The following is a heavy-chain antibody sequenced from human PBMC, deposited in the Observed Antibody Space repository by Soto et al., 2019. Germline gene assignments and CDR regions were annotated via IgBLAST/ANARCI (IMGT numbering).Heavy chain of an antibody. CDR3: ARDGDDGWFDP. Sequence: PGGSLRLSCAASGFTFISYGMHWVRQAPGKGLEWVAVIWYDGSNKYYADSVKGRFTISRDNSKNTLYLQMNSLRAEDTAVYYCARDGDDGWFDPWGQGTLVTVSS. V-gene: IGHV3-33*01. CDR2: IWYDGSNK. CDR1: GFTFISYG. J-gene: IGHJ5*02. D-gene: IGHD3-16*01.